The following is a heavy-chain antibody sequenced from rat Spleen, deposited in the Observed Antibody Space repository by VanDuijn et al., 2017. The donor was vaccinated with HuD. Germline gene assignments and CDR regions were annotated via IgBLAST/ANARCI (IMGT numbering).Heavy chain of an antibody. Sequence: EVQLVESDGGLVQPGRSLKLSCAASGFTFSDYYMAWVRQAPTKGLEWVATISYDGTNTYYRDSVKGRFTISRDNAKSTLYLQMDSLRSEDTATYYCARHGYGGYTNWFAYWGQGVMVTVSS. CDR2: ISYDGTNT. J-gene: IGHJ2*01. V-gene: IGHV5-29*01. D-gene: IGHD1-11*01. CDR1: GFTFSDYY. CDR3: ARHGYGGYTNWFAY.